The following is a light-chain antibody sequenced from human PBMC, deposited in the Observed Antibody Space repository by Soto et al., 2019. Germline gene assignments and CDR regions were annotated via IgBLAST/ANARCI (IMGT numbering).Light chain of an antibody. J-gene: IGLJ3*02. CDR3: ETWDGNTRV. CDR2: LEGSGSY. V-gene: IGLV4-60*02. Sequence: QPVLTQSSSASASLGSSVKLTSTLSSGHRSYNIAWHQQQPGKAPRYLMKLEGSGSYNKGSGVPDRFSGSSSGADRYLTISNPQFEDEADYYCETWDGNTRVFGGGTKVTVL. CDR1: SGHRSYN.